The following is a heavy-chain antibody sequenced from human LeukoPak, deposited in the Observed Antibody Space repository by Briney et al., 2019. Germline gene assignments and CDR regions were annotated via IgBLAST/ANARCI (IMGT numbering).Heavy chain of an antibody. V-gene: IGHV3-30-3*01. D-gene: IGHD3-10*01. J-gene: IGHJ4*02. CDR1: GFTFSSYA. Sequence: PGGSLRLSCAASGFTFSSYAMHWVRQAPGKGLEWVAVISYDGSNKYYADSVKGRFTISRDNSKNTLYPQMNSLRAEDTAVYYCARWFGELSPSFDYWGQGTLVTVSS. CDR3: ARWFGELSPSFDY. CDR2: ISYDGSNK.